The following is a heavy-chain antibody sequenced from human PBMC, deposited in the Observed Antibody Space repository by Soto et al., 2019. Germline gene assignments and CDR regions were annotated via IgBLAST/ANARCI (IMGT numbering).Heavy chain of an antibody. D-gene: IGHD3-10*01. J-gene: IGHJ6*02. V-gene: IGHV3-30*03. CDR2: ITYDGSKK. CDR1: GFTFSSYW. Sequence: GGSLRLSCAASGFTFSSYWMSWVRQAPGKGLEWVADITYDGSKKYYADSVKGRFTISRDNSKNTLYLQMNSLRAEDTAVYYCARDEGLGVNYYYYGMDLWGQGTTVTVSS. CDR3: ARDEGLGVNYYYYGMDL.